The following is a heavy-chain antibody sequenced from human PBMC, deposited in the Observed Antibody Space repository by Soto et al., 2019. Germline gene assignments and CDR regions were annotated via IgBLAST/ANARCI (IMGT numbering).Heavy chain of an antibody. J-gene: IGHJ6*02. CDR3: ARLGSYSSSWYTEDGDYYYGMDV. V-gene: IGHV5-10-1*01. CDR1: GYSFTSYW. Sequence: RGESLKISCKGSGYSFTSYWISRVRQMPGKGLEWMGRIDPSDSYTNYSPSFQGHVTISADKSISTAYLQWSSLKASDTAMYYCARLGSYSSSWYTEDGDYYYGMDVWGQGTTVTVSS. D-gene: IGHD6-13*01. CDR2: IDPSDSYT.